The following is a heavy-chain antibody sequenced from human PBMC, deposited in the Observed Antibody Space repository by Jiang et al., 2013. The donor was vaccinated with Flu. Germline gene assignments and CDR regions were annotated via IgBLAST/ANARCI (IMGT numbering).Heavy chain of an antibody. CDR2: IIPILAIT. J-gene: IGHJ4*02. V-gene: IGHV1-69*04. CDR1: GGTFARYT. D-gene: IGHD5-12*01. CDR3: VRLNQDIEATIED. Sequence: SGAEVKKPGASVKVSCKASGGTFARYTVNWVRQAPGQGLEWMGRIIPILAITNYAEKFQGRVTITADKSATTSTAYMELSSLRSEDTAVYYCVRLNQDIEATIEDWGQGTLVTVSS.